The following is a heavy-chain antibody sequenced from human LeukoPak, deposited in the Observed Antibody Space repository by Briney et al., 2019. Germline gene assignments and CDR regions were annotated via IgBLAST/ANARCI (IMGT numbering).Heavy chain of an antibody. V-gene: IGHV4-59*01. CDR3: ARALRQQLLTGWFDP. CDR2: THHSGST. J-gene: IGHJ5*02. CDR1: GDSISSYY. Sequence: SETLSLTCTVSGDSISSYYWSWIRQPPGGGLEWVGYTHHSGSTKYNPSLKSRVIISVDTSKNQFSLKLISVTAADTAVYYCARALRQQLLTGWFDPWGQGTLVTVSS. D-gene: IGHD6-13*01.